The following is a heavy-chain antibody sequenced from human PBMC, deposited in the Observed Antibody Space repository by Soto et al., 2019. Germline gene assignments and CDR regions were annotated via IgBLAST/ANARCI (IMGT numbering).Heavy chain of an antibody. Sequence: SETLSLTCTVSGGSISSGDYYWSWIRQPPGKGLEWIGYIYYSGSTYYNPSLKSRVTISVDTSKNQFSLKLSSVTAADTAVYYCARDRSRDAFDIWGQGTMVTVSS. D-gene: IGHD6-13*01. V-gene: IGHV4-30-4*01. J-gene: IGHJ3*02. CDR3: ARDRSRDAFDI. CDR2: IYYSGST. CDR1: GGSISSGDYY.